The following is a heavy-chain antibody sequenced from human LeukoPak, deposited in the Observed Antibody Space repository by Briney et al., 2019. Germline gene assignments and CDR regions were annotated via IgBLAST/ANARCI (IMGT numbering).Heavy chain of an antibody. CDR3: ARLGGGYAFFDY. J-gene: IGHJ4*02. Sequence: SETLSLTCTVSGGSISFYYWSWIRQPPGKGLEWIGNIYYSGSTNYNPSLKSRVTISVDTSKNQFSLKLSSVTAADTALFYCARLGGGYAFFDYWGQRTLVTVSP. D-gene: IGHD5-12*01. CDR1: GGSISFYY. CDR2: IYYSGST. V-gene: IGHV4-59*01.